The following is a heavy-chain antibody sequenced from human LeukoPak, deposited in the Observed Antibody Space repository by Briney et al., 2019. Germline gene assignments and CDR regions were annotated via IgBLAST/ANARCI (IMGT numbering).Heavy chain of an antibody. CDR3: ARGQRGGLSAKWGGLFASYYTYYYMDV. Sequence: GASVKVSCKASGYTFTMYYIHWVRQAPGQGLEWMGVINPTDGATTYAQRFQGRVTMTRDMSTTTVYMDLRSLRSEDTAVYFGARGQRGGLSAKWGGLFASYYTYYYMDVWGRGTTVTVSS. V-gene: IGHV1-46*01. CDR2: INPTDGAT. J-gene: IGHJ6*03. D-gene: IGHD3-10*01. CDR1: GYTFTMYY.